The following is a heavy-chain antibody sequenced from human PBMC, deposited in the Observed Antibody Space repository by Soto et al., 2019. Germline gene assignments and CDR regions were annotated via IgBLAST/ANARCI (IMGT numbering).Heavy chain of an antibody. D-gene: IGHD3-9*01. CDR2: ISGSGGST. CDR3: AKDLRGLRYFDWSQSNY. CDR1: GFTFSSYA. J-gene: IGHJ4*02. Sequence: GGSLRLSCAASGFTFSSYAMSWVRQAPGKGLEWVSAISGSGGSTYYADSVKGRFTISRDNSKNTLYLQMNSLRAEDTAVYYCAKDLRGLRYFDWSQSNYWGQGTLVTVSS. V-gene: IGHV3-23*01.